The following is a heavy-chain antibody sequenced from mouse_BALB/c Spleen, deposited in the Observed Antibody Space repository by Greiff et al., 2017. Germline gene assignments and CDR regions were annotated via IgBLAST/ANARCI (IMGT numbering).Heavy chain of an antibody. CDR2: FYPGSGSI. J-gene: IGHJ3*01. D-gene: IGHD2-10*01. CDR1: GYTFTEYI. V-gene: IGHV1-62-2*01. CDR3: ARAGPAYYGNYLAY. Sequence: QVHVKQSGAELVKPGASVKLSCKASGYTFTEYIIHWVKQRSGQGLEWIGWFYPGSGSIKYNEKFKDKATLTADKSSSTVYMELSRLTSEDSAVYFCARAGPAYYGNYLAYWGQGTLVTVSA.